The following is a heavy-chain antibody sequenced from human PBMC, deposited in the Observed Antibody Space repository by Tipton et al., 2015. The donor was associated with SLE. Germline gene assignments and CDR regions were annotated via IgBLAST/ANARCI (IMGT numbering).Heavy chain of an antibody. V-gene: IGHV4-4*07. CDR1: GGSISFDY. CDR3: ARGSDGEYVRYFDV. CDR2: IYSSGDR. Sequence: TLSLTCTVSGGSISFDYWSWIRQSAGRGLEWIGRIYSSGDRDYNPSLRSRVTMSIDASQNRVPLRLKSVSAADTAVYYCARGSDGEYVRYFDVWGPGTLVTVSP. D-gene: IGHD4-17*01. J-gene: IGHJ2*01.